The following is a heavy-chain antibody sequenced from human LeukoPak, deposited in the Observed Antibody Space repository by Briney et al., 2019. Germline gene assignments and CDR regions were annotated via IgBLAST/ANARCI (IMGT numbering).Heavy chain of an antibody. CDR3: ARGGSGSYYGWFDP. CDR2: INHSGST. V-gene: IGHV4-34*01. Sequence: SETLSLTCAVYGRFFSGYYWSWIRQPPGKGLEWIGEINHSGSTNYNPSLKSRVTISVDTSKNQFSLKLSSVTAADTAVYYCARGGSGSYYGWFDPWGQGTLVTVSS. CDR1: GRFFSGYY. D-gene: IGHD1-26*01. J-gene: IGHJ5*02.